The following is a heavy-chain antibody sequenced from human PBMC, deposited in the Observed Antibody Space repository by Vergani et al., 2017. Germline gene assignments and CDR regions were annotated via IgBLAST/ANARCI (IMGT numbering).Heavy chain of an antibody. D-gene: IGHD2-2*01. CDR3: AKDGSTGGYCSSTSCYWLDAFDI. J-gene: IGHJ3*02. CDR1: GFTFSSYA. CDR2: ISSNGGST. V-gene: IGHV3-64*01. Sequence: EVQLVESGGGLVQPGGSLRLSCAASGFTFSSYAMHWVRQAPGKGLEYVSAISSNGGSTYYANSVKGRFTISRDNSKNTLYLQMNSLRAEDTAVYYCAKDGSTGGYCSSTSCYWLDAFDIWGQGTMVTVSS.